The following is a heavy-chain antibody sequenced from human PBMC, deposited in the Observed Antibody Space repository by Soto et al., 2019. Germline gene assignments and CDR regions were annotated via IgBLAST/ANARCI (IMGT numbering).Heavy chain of an antibody. D-gene: IGHD3-22*01. CDR1: GFTFSSYG. CDR2: ISYDGSNK. CDR3: AKDEYYYSRSGYYIFDS. J-gene: IGHJ4*02. Sequence: GGSLRLSCAASGFTFSSYGMHWVRQAPGKGLEWVAVISYDGSNKYYADSVKGRFTISRDNSKKTLYLQMNSLRPEDTALYYCAKDEYYYSRSGYYIFDSWGQGTLVTVSS. V-gene: IGHV3-30*18.